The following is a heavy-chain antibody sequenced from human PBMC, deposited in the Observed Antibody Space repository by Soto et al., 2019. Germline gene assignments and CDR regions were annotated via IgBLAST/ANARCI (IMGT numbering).Heavy chain of an antibody. CDR1: GYTFTNYG. CDR2: ISVYNGKT. J-gene: IGHJ6*02. V-gene: IGHV1-18*04. D-gene: IGHD2-2*01. CDR3: ARDRSTSDV. Sequence: QVQLVQSGAEVKKPGASVKVSFKASGYTFTNYGISWVRQAAGQGLEWMGWISVYNGKTNYAQKFQDRVTMTTDTATTTVYMDLRSLRSDDTAVYYCARDRSTSDVWGQGTTVTVSS.